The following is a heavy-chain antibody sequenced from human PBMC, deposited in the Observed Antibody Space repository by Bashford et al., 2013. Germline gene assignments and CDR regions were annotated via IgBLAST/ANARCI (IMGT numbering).Heavy chain of an antibody. Sequence: SVDPVPHLHCLWWLHQQLLLGLDPPVSREGTGVVWEYKLYGTTYFNPSLKSRVTMSVDTSNNEFSLKLSSVTAADTAVYYCARLSVQPDYFDSWGQGSLVTVSS. CDR2: KLYGTT. CDR1: WLHQQLL. J-gene: IGHJ4*02. D-gene: IGHD5-18*01. CDR3: ARLSVQPDYFDS. V-gene: IGHV4-39*01.